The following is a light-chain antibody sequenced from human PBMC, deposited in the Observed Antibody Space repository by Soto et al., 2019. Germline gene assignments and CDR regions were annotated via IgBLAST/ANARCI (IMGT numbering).Light chain of an antibody. CDR1: QSVSTY. Sequence: DIQVTQSPSSLSASVGDRVTITCRTSQSVSTYLNWYRHKPGKAPNLLIYAASTLQTGVPSRFSGSGSGTDFILTISSLQPEDFATYYCQPSYYTGTFGQGTKVDIK. V-gene: IGKV1-39*01. CDR3: QPSYYTGT. CDR2: AAS. J-gene: IGKJ1*01.